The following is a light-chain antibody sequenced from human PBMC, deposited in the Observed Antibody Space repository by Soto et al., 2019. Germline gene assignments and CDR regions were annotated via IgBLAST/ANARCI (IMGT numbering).Light chain of an antibody. J-gene: IGKJ1*01. CDR3: QQASGFPRT. V-gene: IGKV1-12*01. CDR2: GAS. Sequence: DIQMTQSPSSVSASVGDRITITCRASQDITNFLAWYQQTPGKAPKLLIRGASTLHSGVPSRFSGSGSGTNFSLTISSLQPEDFATNYCQQASGFPRTFGQGTKVDIK. CDR1: QDITNF.